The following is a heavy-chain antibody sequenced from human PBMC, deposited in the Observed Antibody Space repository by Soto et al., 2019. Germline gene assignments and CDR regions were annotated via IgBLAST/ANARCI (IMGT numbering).Heavy chain of an antibody. V-gene: IGHV4-34*01. J-gene: IGHJ4*02. CDR2: INHSGST. CDR3: ASNTNSGSYYYLDY. CDR1: GGSFSGYY. Sequence: SETLSLTCAVYGGSFSGYYWSWIRQPPGKGLEWIGEINHSGSTNYNPSLKSRVTISVDTSKNQFSLKLSSVTAEDTAVYYCASNTNSGSYYYLDYWGQGTLVTVSS. D-gene: IGHD1-26*01.